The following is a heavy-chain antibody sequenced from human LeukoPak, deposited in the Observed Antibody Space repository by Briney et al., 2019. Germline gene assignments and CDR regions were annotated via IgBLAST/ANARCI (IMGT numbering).Heavy chain of an antibody. D-gene: IGHD2-2*01. J-gene: IGHJ4*02. CDR1: GYTFTGYY. CDR3: VGCSSTGCSYFDY. V-gene: IGHV1-2*02. CDR2: INPNSGGT. Sequence: ASVKVSRKASGYTFTGYYMHWVRQAPGQGLEWMGWINPNSGGTNYAQKFQGRVTMTRDTSISTAYMELSRLRSDDTAVYYCVGCSSTGCSYFDYWGQGTLVTVSS.